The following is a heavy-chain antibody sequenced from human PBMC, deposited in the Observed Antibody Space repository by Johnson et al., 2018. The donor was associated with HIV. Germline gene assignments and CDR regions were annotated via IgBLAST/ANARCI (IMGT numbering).Heavy chain of an antibody. CDR1: GFTFSSYA. CDR3: ARKYYDSSGYSDALDI. CDR2: ISYDGSNK. J-gene: IGHJ3*02. D-gene: IGHD3-22*01. Sequence: QVQLVESGGGVVQPGRSLRLSCAASGFTFSSYAMHWVRQAPGKGLEWVAVISYDGSNKYYADSVKGRFTISRDNSKNTLYLQMNSLRAEDTAVYYCARKYYDSSGYSDALDIWGQGTMVTVSS. V-gene: IGHV3-30*04.